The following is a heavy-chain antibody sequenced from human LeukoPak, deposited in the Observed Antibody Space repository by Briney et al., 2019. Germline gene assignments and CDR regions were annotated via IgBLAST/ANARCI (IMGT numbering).Heavy chain of an antibody. CDR2: INPNSGGT. Sequence: ASVKVSCKASGYTFTGYYMHWVRQAPGQGLEWMGWINPNSGGTNYAQKFQGRVTMTRDTSISTAYMELSRLRSDYTAVYYCARDFRAAMVSDWFDPWGQGTLVTVSS. J-gene: IGHJ5*02. V-gene: IGHV1-2*02. CDR3: ARDFRAAMVSDWFDP. CDR1: GYTFTGYY. D-gene: IGHD5-18*01.